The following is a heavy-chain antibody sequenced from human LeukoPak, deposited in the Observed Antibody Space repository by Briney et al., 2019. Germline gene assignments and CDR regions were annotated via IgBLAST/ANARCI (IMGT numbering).Heavy chain of an antibody. Sequence: GESLKISCKCLGYSFTSSLIGWVRQIPGKGLEWMGIIFSGDADTRYSPSFQGQDTISADKSISTLYLQWSSLRASHTPMYLCARRSDSDYWGEGTLVTVSS. CDR1: GYSFTSSL. CDR3: ARRSDSDY. CDR2: IFSGDADT. J-gene: IGHJ4*02. V-gene: IGHV5-51*01.